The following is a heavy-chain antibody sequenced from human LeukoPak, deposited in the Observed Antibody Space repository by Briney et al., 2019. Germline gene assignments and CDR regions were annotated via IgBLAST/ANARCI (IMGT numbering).Heavy chain of an antibody. V-gene: IGHV1-8*03. D-gene: IGHD4-23*01. CDR2: MNPNSGNT. J-gene: IGHJ5*02. Sequence: ASVKVSCKASGYTFTSYDINWVRQATGQGLEWMGWMNPNSGNTGYAQKFQGRVTITRNTSISTAYMELSSLRSEDTAVYYCARSRWSELGFDPRGQGTLVTVSS. CDR3: ARSRWSELGFDP. CDR1: GYTFTSYD.